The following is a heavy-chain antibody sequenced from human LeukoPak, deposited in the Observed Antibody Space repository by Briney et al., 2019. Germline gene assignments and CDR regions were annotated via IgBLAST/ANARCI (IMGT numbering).Heavy chain of an antibody. V-gene: IGHV5-51*01. CDR3: ARLNHYDTSGYYSSEYFQY. Sequence: GESLKISCKGSGYIFSSYWLAWVRQMPGKGLEGMGIVYPGDSDIRYSPSFQGLVTISADTSINTAYLQLSSLEASDTAMYFCARLNHYDTSGYYSSEYFQYWGQGTLVTVSS. CDR1: GYIFSSYW. D-gene: IGHD3-22*01. J-gene: IGHJ1*01. CDR2: VYPGDSDI.